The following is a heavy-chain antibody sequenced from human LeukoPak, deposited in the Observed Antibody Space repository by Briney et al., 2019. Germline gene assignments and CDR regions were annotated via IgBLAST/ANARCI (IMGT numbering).Heavy chain of an antibody. CDR3: ATARAIYDTSGDYAYYFDY. D-gene: IGHD3-22*01. CDR2: INPGDSDS. CDR1: GYSFTNYW. Sequence: GESLKISCKGSGYSFTNYWIGWVRQMPGKGLEWMGIINPGDSDSRYSPSFQGQVSISADKSITTAYLQWSSLKASDTAMYYCATARAIYDTSGDYAYYFDYWGQGTLVTVSS. V-gene: IGHV5-51*01. J-gene: IGHJ4*02.